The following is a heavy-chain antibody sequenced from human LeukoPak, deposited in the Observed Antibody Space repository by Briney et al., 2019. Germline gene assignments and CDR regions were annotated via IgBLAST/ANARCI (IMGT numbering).Heavy chain of an antibody. D-gene: IGHD1-26*01. Sequence: SETLSLTCTVSGDSISSGSYYWSWIRQPAGKGLEWIGRIYTSGSTNYNPSLKSRVTISADTSKNQFSLKLSSVTAADTAVYYCATRSELYSYYYMDVWGKGTTVTISS. CDR1: GDSISSGSYY. J-gene: IGHJ6*03. V-gene: IGHV4-61*02. CDR2: IYTSGST. CDR3: ATRSELYSYYYMDV.